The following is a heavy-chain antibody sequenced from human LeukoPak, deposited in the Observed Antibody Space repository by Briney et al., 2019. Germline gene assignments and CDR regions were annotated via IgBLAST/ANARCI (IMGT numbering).Heavy chain of an antibody. CDR3: ARSGVQDIVVVPAAKKIMGYYYYMDV. J-gene: IGHJ6*03. CDR1: GGTFSSYA. CDR2: INPSGGST. D-gene: IGHD2-2*01. Sequence: GSSVKVSCKASGGTFSSYAISWVRQAPGQGLEWMGIINPSGGSTSYAQKFQGRVTMTRDMSTSTVYMELSSLRSEDTAVYYCARSGVQDIVVVPAAKKIMGYYYYMDVWGKGTTVTVSS. V-gene: IGHV1-46*01.